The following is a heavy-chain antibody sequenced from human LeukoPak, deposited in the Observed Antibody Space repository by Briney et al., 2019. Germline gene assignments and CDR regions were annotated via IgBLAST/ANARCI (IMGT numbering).Heavy chain of an antibody. J-gene: IGHJ3*02. V-gene: IGHV1-2*02. CDR3: ARGLATYDSSGYTAFDI. D-gene: IGHD3-22*01. Sequence: ASVNVSCNASGYIFTGYYMHWVRQAPGQGLEWMGWINPNSGGTNYAQKFQCRVTMTRDTSISTAYMELSRLRSDDTAVYYCARGLATYDSSGYTAFDIWGQGTMVTVSS. CDR1: GYIFTGYY. CDR2: INPNSGGT.